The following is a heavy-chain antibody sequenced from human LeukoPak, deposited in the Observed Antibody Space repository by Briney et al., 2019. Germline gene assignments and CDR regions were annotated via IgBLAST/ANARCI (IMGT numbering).Heavy chain of an antibody. CDR1: GFTFSNAW. Sequence: PGGSLRLSCAASGFTFSNAWMSWVRQAPGKGLEWVGRIKSKTDGGTTDYAAPVKGRFTISRDDSKNTLYLQMNSLKTEDTAVYYCAKDGRYCSSTSCQSPYYGMDVWGQGTTVTVSS. V-gene: IGHV3-15*01. CDR3: AKDGRYCSSTSCQSPYYGMDV. D-gene: IGHD2-2*01. J-gene: IGHJ6*02. CDR2: IKSKTDGGTT.